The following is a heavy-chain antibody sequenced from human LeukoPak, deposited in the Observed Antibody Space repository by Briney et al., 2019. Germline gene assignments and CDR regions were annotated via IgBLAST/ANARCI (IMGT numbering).Heavy chain of an antibody. D-gene: IGHD3-22*01. CDR2: FDPEDGET. V-gene: IGHV1-24*01. Sequence: ASVKVSCTVSGYTLTELSKHWVRQAPGKGLEWMGGFDPEDGETIYAQKFQGRVTMTEDTSTDTAYMELSSLRSEDTAVYYCATLPPYYYDSSGYWIPWGQGTLVTVSS. CDR3: ATLPPYYYDSSGYWIP. J-gene: IGHJ5*02. CDR1: GYTLTELS.